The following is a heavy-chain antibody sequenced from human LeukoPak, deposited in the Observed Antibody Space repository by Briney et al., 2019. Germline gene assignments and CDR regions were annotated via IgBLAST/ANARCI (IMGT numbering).Heavy chain of an antibody. V-gene: IGHV4-39*01. Sequence: SETLSLTCTVSGGSISSSSYYWVWIRQPPGKGLEWIASIYYSGSTYYNPSLKSRVTISVDTSKNQFSLKLSSVTAADTAVYYCAIPTGDINYWGQGTLVTVSS. J-gene: IGHJ4*02. CDR2: IYYSGST. CDR3: AIPTGDINY. CDR1: GGSISSSSYY. D-gene: IGHD7-27*01.